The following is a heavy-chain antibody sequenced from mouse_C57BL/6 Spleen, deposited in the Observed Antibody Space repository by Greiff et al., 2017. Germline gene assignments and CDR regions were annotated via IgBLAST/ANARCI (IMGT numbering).Heavy chain of an antibody. D-gene: IGHD1-1*01. CDR3: ARVPFTTVVGGGYFDV. Sequence: VQLQQPGAELVMPGASVKLSCKASGYTFTSYWMHGVKQRPGQGLAWIGEIDTSDRYTKYHPKFKGKSTLHVDKSSSTAYMQLSSLTSEDAAFYYCARVPFTTVVGGGYFDVWGTGTTVTVSS. V-gene: IGHV1-69*01. CDR1: GYTFTSYW. CDR2: IDTSDRYT. J-gene: IGHJ1*03.